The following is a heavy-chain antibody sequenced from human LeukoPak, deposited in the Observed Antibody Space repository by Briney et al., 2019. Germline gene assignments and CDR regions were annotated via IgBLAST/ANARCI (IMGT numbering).Heavy chain of an antibody. J-gene: IGHJ4*02. D-gene: IGHD1-26*01. V-gene: IGHV3-7*01. CDR2: IHKAGTES. CDR1: GFTFTDYW. CDR3: ARVGTWELQRVFDY. Sequence: PGGSLRLSCAASGFTFTDYWMTWVRQVPGKGLEWVANIHKAGTESYYVDSVKGRFAISRDNAKNSLYLQPSSLRVDDTAVYYCARVGTWELQRVFDYWGQGTLVTVSS.